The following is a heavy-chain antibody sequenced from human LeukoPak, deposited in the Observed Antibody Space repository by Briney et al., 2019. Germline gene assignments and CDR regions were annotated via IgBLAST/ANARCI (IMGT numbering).Heavy chain of an antibody. V-gene: IGHV3-30*03. J-gene: IGHJ4*02. D-gene: IGHD6-13*01. Sequence: PGGSLRLSCAASGFTFSSYDMHWARQAPGKGLEWVAVISYDGSNKYYADSVKGRFTISRDNSKNTLYLQMDSLRAEDTAVYYCARRVTQRGSSWYPLEENFDYWGRGTLVTVSS. CDR3: ARRVTQRGSSWYPLEENFDY. CDR2: ISYDGSNK. CDR1: GFTFSSYD.